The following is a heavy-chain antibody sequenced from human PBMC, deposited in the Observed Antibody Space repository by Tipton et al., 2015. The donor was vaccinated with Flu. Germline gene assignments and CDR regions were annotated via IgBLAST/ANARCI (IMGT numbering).Heavy chain of an antibody. V-gene: IGHV4-34*01. J-gene: IGHJ4*02. CDR3: ARGSGYTNTYFDS. D-gene: IGHD5-12*01. CDR1: GGSFSGYY. Sequence: TLSLTCAVYGGSFSGYYWSWIRQPPGKGLEWIGEINHSGGTNSRPSLKNRVTISVDTSKNQFSLKLSSLTASDTAVYYCARGSGYTNTYFDSWGQGTLVTVSS. CDR2: INHSGGT.